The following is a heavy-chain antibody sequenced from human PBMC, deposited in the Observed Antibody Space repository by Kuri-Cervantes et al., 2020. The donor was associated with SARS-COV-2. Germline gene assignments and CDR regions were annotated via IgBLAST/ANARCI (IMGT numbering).Heavy chain of an antibody. CDR2: IYTSGST. CDR3: ARAAYDIWTGYAVYFDY. Sequence: SETLSLTCTVSGGSISGYYWSWIRQPAGKGLEWIGRIYTSGSTNYNPSLKSRVTMSVDMSKNQFSLKLSSVTAADTAVYYCARAAYDIWTGYAVYFDYWGQGTLVTVSS. CDR1: GGSISGYY. V-gene: IGHV4-4*07. J-gene: IGHJ4*02. D-gene: IGHD3-9*01.